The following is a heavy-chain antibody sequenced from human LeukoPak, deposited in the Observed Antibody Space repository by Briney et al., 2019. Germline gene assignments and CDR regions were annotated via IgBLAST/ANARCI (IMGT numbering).Heavy chain of an antibody. CDR3: ARVLGVLTVPLLDY. D-gene: IGHD2-21*01. J-gene: IGHJ4*02. Sequence: GGSLRLSCAASGFTFSSYSMNWVRRAPGKGLEWVSSISSSSSYIYYADSVKGRFTISRDNAKNSLYLQMNSLRAEDTAVYYCARVLGVLTVPLLDYWGQGTLVTVSS. CDR2: ISSSSSYI. V-gene: IGHV3-21*01. CDR1: GFTFSSYS.